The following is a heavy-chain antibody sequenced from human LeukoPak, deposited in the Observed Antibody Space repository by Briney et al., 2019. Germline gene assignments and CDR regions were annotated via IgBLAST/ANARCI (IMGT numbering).Heavy chain of an antibody. J-gene: IGHJ4*02. CDR1: GFTFSSYA. CDR3: AKEGPQGDYDY. V-gene: IGHV3-23*01. CDR2: ISGSGGST. Sequence: PGGSLRLSCAASGFTFSSYAMIGVRGAPGKAREGVSAISGSGGSTYYADSVKGRFTISRDNSKNTLYLQMNSLRAEDTAVYYCAKEGPQGDYDYWGQGTLVTVSS.